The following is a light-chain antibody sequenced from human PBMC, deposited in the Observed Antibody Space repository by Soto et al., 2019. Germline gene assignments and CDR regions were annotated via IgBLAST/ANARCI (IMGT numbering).Light chain of an antibody. CDR2: KAS. J-gene: IGKJ1*01. V-gene: IGKV1-5*03. CDR3: QHYKSYSEA. CDR1: QTISSW. Sequence: DIQMTQSPSTLSGSVGDRVTITCRASQTISSWLAWYQQKPGKAPKLLIYKASTLKSGVPSRFSGSGSGTEFTLTISSLKPDDFASYYCQHYKSYSEAFGQGTKVELK.